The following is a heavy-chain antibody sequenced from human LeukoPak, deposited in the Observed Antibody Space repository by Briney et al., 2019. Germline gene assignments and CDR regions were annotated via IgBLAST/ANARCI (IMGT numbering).Heavy chain of an antibody. CDR1: GGTFSSYA. CDR3: ARDQGSSSWYSGNWFDP. Sequence: SVKVSCKASGGTFSSYAISWVRQAPGQGLEWMGRIIPILGIANYAQRFQGRVTITADKSTSTAYMELSSLRSEDTAVYYCARDQGSSSWYSGNWFDPWGQGTLVTVSS. CDR2: IIPILGIA. V-gene: IGHV1-69*04. D-gene: IGHD6-13*01. J-gene: IGHJ5*02.